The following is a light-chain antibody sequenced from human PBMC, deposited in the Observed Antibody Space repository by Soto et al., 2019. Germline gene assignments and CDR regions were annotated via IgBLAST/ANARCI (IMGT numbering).Light chain of an antibody. J-gene: IGKJ4*01. V-gene: IGKV1-39*01. CDR2: AAS. Sequence: DIQMTQCRSSLSASVGYRVTITCRASQSITTYLNWYRQKPGKAPKLLIYAASSLQSGVPSRFSGSGSETEFTLSISSLQPEDFATYFCQQIYSAPLTFGGGTKVDI. CDR3: QQIYSAPLT. CDR1: QSITTY.